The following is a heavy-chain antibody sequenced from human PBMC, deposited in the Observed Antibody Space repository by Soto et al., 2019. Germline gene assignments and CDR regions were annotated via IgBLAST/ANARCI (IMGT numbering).Heavy chain of an antibody. Sequence: GGSLRLSCAASGFTFSSYGMHWVRQAPGKGLEWVAVISYDGSNKYYADSVKGRFTISRDNSKNTLYLQMNSLRAEDTAVYYCAKSEVTQILNPQYYYYGMDVWGQGTTVTVSS. V-gene: IGHV3-30*18. D-gene: IGHD4-4*01. J-gene: IGHJ6*02. CDR1: GFTFSSYG. CDR3: AKSEVTQILNPQYYYYGMDV. CDR2: ISYDGSNK.